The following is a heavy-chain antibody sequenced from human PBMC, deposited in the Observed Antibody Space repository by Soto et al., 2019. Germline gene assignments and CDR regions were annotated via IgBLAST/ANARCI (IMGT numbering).Heavy chain of an antibody. CDR2: INPSGGST. J-gene: IGHJ4*02. D-gene: IGHD6-13*01. V-gene: IGHV1-46*01. CDR3: ARDGTSLTAAGFLDY. Sequence: ASVKVSCKASGYTFTSYYMHWVRQAPGQGLEWMGIINPSGGSTSYAQKFQGRVTMTRDTSTSTVYMELSSLRSEDTAVYYCARDGTSLTAAGFLDYWGQGTLVNVSS. CDR1: GYTFTSYY.